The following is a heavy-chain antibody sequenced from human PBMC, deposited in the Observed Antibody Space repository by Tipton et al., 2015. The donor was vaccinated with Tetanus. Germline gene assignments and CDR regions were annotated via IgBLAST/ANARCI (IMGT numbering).Heavy chain of an antibody. D-gene: IGHD3-3*01. CDR1: GFTFSDHY. CDR3: ARGSSPISGVIIIPNYFDS. CDR2: TIDDAGEK. V-gene: IGHV3-30*03. J-gene: IGHJ4*02. Sequence: SLRLSCTASGFTFSDHYMAWIRQAPGKGLEWVAVTIDDAGEKYYAESVKGRFSVSRDNSRSTLYLQMNSLRAEDTAVYYCARGSSPISGVIIIPNYFDSWGRGTLVTVSS.